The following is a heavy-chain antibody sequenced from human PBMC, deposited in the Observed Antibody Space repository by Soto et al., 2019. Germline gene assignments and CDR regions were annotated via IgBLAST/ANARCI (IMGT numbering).Heavy chain of an antibody. V-gene: IGHV1-69*13. D-gene: IGHD3-10*01. CDR2: IIPIFGTA. Sequence: ASVKVSCKASGYTFTSYGISWVRQAPGQGLEWMGGIIPIFGTANYAQKFQGRVTITADESTSTAYMELSSLRSEDTAVYYCARETNYYGSGSYYNVFFDPWGQGTLVTVSS. CDR1: GYTFTSYG. CDR3: ARETNYYGSGSYYNVFFDP. J-gene: IGHJ5*02.